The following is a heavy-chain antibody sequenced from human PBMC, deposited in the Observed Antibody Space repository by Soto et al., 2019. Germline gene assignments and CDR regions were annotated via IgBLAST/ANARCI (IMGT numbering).Heavy chain of an antibody. V-gene: IGHV1-69*04. CDR1: GYTFTSYG. Sequence: ASVKVSCKASGYTFTSYGISWVRQAPGQGLEWMGRIIPILGIANYAQKFQGRVTITADKSTSTAYMELSSLRSEDTAVYYCARDRGIAAAGTGWFDPWGQGTLVTVSS. CDR2: IIPILGIA. D-gene: IGHD6-13*01. CDR3: ARDRGIAAAGTGWFDP. J-gene: IGHJ5*02.